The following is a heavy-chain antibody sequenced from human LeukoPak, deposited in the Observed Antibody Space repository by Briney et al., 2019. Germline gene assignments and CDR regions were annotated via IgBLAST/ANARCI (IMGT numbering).Heavy chain of an antibody. V-gene: IGHV6-1*01. J-gene: IGHJ4*02. CDR3: ARENTLVRGTRNPFDY. CDR1: GDSVSSNDTA. Sequence: SQTLSLTCAISGDSVSSNDTAWNWIRQSPSRGLEWLGRTFYRSKWYYDSAVSVKSRITINPDTSKNQFSLQLNSVTPEDTAVYYCARENTLVRGTRNPFDYWGRGTLVTVSS. CDR2: TFYRSKWYY. D-gene: IGHD3-10*01.